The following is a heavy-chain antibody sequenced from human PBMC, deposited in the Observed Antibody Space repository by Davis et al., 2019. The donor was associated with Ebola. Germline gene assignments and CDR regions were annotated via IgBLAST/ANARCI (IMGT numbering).Heavy chain of an antibody. J-gene: IGHJ5*02. CDR1: GGSFTGYF. Sequence: MPGGSLRLSCALYGGSFTGYFWSWIRQPPGKGMEWIGQISQGGVTNYNPSLKSRVTISMDTSKNQFYLRLYSVTAADTAVFYCARTAMTSISDLGLGYNYFDPWGQGTLVTVST. CDR3: ARTAMTSISDLGLGYNYFDP. D-gene: IGHD2-21*02. V-gene: IGHV4-34*01. CDR2: ISQGGVT.